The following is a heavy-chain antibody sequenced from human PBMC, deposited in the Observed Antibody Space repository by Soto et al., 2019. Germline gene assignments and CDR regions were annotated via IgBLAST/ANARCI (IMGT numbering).Heavy chain of an antibody. Sequence: QVQLVESGGGVVQPGRSLRLSCAASGFTFSSYGMHWVRQAPGKGLEWMAVISYDGSNKYYADSVKGRFTISRDNSKNTLYLQMNSLRAEDTAVYYCAKEIEMATTPGFDYWGQGTLVTVSS. V-gene: IGHV3-30*18. CDR2: ISYDGSNK. CDR3: AKEIEMATTPGFDY. CDR1: GFTFSSYG. J-gene: IGHJ4*02. D-gene: IGHD5-12*01.